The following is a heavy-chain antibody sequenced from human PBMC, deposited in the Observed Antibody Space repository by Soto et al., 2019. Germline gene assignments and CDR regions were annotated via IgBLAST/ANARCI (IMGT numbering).Heavy chain of an antibody. CDR1: GFTFSNAW. J-gene: IGHJ6*02. Sequence: GGSLRLSCAASGFTFSNAWMSWVRQAPGKGLEWVGRIKSKTDGGTTDYAAPVKGRFTISRDDSKNTLYLQMNSLKTEDTAVYYCTTQGYDFWSGSYERFEDYYYYGMDVWGQGTTVTVSS. CDR3: TTQGYDFWSGSYERFEDYYYYGMDV. CDR2: IKSKTDGGTT. V-gene: IGHV3-15*01. D-gene: IGHD3-3*01.